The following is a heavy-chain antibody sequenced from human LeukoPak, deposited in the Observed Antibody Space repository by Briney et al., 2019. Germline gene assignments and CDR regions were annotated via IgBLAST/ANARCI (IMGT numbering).Heavy chain of an antibody. J-gene: IGHJ6*02. CDR2: INHNGNVN. D-gene: IGHD3-16*01. V-gene: IGHV3-7*03. CDR3: AWGGGLDV. CDR1: GFTFSSYW. Sequence: GGSLRLSCAASGFTFSSYWMNWARQAPGKGLEWVASINHNGNVNYYVDSVKGRFTISRDNAKNSLYLQMSNLRAEDTAVYFCAWGGGLDVWGQGATVTVSS.